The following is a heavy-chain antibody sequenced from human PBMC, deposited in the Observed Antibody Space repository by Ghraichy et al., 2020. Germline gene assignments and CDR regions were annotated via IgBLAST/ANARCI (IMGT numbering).Heavy chain of an antibody. Sequence: SETLSLTCTVSGGSISSNYWSWIRQRPRKGLELIGFIYYSCSTNYNPSLKSRVTISVDTSKNQISLKLSFVTTADTALYYCERGGDYFDFWGQGTLVTVSS. CDR3: ERGGDYFDF. V-gene: IGHV4-59*13. CDR2: IYYSCST. CDR1: GGSISSNY. D-gene: IGHD3-16*01. J-gene: IGHJ4*02.